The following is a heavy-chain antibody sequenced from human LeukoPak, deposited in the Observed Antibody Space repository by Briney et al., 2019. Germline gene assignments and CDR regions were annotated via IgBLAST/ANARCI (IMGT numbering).Heavy chain of an antibody. CDR2: INSDGTDT. CDR3: ARVLRYFDWVEGWFDP. CDR1: GFTFSNYW. Sequence: GGSLRLSCAASGFTFSNYWMHWVRQAPGKGLVWVSRINSDGTDTTYADSVKGRFSISRDNAKNTLYLQMNSLRVEDTAVYYCARVLRYFDWVEGWFDPWGQGTLVTVSS. J-gene: IGHJ5*02. V-gene: IGHV3-74*03. D-gene: IGHD3-9*01.